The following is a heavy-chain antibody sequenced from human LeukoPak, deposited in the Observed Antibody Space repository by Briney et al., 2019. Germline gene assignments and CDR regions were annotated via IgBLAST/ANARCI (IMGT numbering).Heavy chain of an antibody. CDR1: GFTFSIYE. CDR2: ISSSGSTI. V-gene: IGHV3-48*03. CDR3: ARDLAPSYYGMDV. Sequence: PGGSLRLSCAASGFTFSIYEMNWVRQAPGKGLEWVSYISSSGSTIYYADSVKGRFTISRDNAKNSLYLQMNSLRAEDTAVYYCARDLAPSYYGMDVWGQGTTVTVSS. J-gene: IGHJ6*02. D-gene: IGHD2-15*01.